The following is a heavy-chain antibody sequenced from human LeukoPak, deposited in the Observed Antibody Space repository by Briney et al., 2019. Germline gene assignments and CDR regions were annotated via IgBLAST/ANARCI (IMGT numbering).Heavy chain of an antibody. D-gene: IGHD2-2*01. V-gene: IGHV3-53*01. CDR2: IYTGGLT. CDR1: GFTVSSNH. J-gene: IGHJ4*02. Sequence: GGALRLSCAASGFTVSSNHMTWVRQAPGKGLEWVSEIYTGGLTFYADSVTGRFTISRDNSKNTVYLQMNSLVVEDTARYYCARDNAPAGGGFDYWGQGTLVTVSS. CDR3: ARDNAPAGGGFDY.